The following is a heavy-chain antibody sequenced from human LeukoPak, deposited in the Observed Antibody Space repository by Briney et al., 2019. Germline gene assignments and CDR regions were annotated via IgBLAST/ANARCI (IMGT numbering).Heavy chain of an antibody. V-gene: IGHV3-23*01. Sequence: GGTLRLSCAASGFTFRSYGMSWVRQAPGKGLEWVSAISGSGGSTYYADSVKGRFTISRDNSKNTLYLQMNSLRAEDTAVYYCAKGGGYNPLFDYWGQGTLVTVSS. CDR1: GFTFRSYG. CDR2: ISGSGGST. D-gene: IGHD5-24*01. J-gene: IGHJ4*02. CDR3: AKGGGYNPLFDY.